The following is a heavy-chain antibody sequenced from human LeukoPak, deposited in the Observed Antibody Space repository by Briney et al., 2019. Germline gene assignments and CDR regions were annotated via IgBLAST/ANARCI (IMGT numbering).Heavy chain of an antibody. CDR3: ARVKCSSTSCYYSHWFDP. V-gene: IGHV1-3*01. CDR2: INAGNGNT. J-gene: IGHJ5*02. D-gene: IGHD2-2*01. CDR1: GYTFTSYG. Sequence: ASVKVSCKASGYTFTSYGISWVRQAPGQRLEWMGWINAGNGNTKYSQKFQGRVTITRDTSASTAYMELSSLRSEDTAVYHCARVKCSSTSCYYSHWFDPWGQGTLVTVSS.